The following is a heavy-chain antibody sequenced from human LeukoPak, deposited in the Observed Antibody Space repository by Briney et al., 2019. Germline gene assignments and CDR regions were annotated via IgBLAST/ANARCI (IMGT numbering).Heavy chain of an antibody. D-gene: IGHD5-18*01. CDR2: MNPNSGNT. CDR1: GYTFTSYD. CDR3: AREMDTAMVPWAFDI. Sequence: GASVKVSCKASGYTFTSYDINWVRQATGQGLEWMGWMNPNSGNTGYAQKFQGRVTMTRDTSISTAYMELSRLRSDDTAVYYCAREMDTAMVPWAFDIWGQGTMVTVSS. V-gene: IGHV1-8*02. J-gene: IGHJ3*02.